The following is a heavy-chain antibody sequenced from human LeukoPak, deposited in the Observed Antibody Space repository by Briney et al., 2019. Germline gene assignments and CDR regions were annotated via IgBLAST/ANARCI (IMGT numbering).Heavy chain of an antibody. V-gene: IGHV3-30*04. D-gene: IGHD3-3*01. CDR1: GFTFSSYA. J-gene: IGHJ4*02. CDR3: ARGTTIFAVVSYPDY. CDR2: ISYDGSNK. Sequence: GRSLRLSCAASGFTFSSYALHWVRQAPGKGLEWVAVISYDGSNKYYADSVKGRFSISRDNSKNTLYLQMNSLRAEDTAVYYCARGTTIFAVVSYPDYWGQGTLVTVSS.